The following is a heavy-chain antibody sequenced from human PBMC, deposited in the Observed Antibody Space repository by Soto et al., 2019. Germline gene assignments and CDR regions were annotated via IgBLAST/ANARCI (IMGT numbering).Heavy chain of an antibody. V-gene: IGHV1-18*01. J-gene: IGHJ6*02. CDR3: AWGYIHYYYFMDV. D-gene: IGHD6-13*01. CDR2: ISAYNGNT. CDR1: GYTFTSYC. Sequence: ASVKVSCKSSGYTFTSYCISWPRQAPGQGLEWMGWISAYNGNTNYAQKLQGRVTMTTDTSTSTAYMGLRSLRSHDTAVYYCAWGYIHYYYFMDVWGQGTTVTVSS.